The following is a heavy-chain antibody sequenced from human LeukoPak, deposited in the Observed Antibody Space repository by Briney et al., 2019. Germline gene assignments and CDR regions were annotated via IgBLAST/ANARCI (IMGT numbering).Heavy chain of an antibody. J-gene: IGHJ6*03. V-gene: IGHV4-4*09. D-gene: IGHD4-11*01. CDR2: IYTSGST. CDR1: GGSISSYY. Sequence: SETLSLTCTVSGGSISSYYWSWIRRPPGKGLEWIGYIYTSGSTNYNPSLKSRVTISVDTSKNQFSLKLSSVTAADTAVYYCARHGSSNYGVYYYYYNVDVWGKGTTVTVSS. CDR3: ARHGSSNYGVYYYYYNVDV.